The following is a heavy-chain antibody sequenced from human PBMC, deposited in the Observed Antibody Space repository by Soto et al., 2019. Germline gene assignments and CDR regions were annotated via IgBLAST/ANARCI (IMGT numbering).Heavy chain of an antibody. Sequence: QVQLVESGGGVVQPGRSLRLSCAASGFTFSSYGMHWVRQAPGKGLEWVAVISYDGSNKYYADSVKGRFTISRDNSKNTLYLQMNSLRAEDTVVYYCAKTMVRGVIDWFDPWGQGTLVTVSS. D-gene: IGHD3-10*01. J-gene: IGHJ5*02. CDR3: AKTMVRGVIDWFDP. V-gene: IGHV3-30*18. CDR2: ISYDGSNK. CDR1: GFTFSSYG.